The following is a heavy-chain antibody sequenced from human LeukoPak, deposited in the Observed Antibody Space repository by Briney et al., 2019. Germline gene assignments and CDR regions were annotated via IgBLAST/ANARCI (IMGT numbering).Heavy chain of an antibody. D-gene: IGHD6-19*01. J-gene: IGHJ4*02. Sequence: GGSLRLSCAASGFTYNIYSMNWVRQPPGKGLEWVSYITGSSATIYYGDSMKGRFTISRDNAKNSLYLQMNSLRAEDTAVYYCARGLQWGFDWWGQGTLVTVSS. CDR2: ITGSSATI. V-gene: IGHV3-48*01. CDR1: GFTYNIYS. CDR3: ARGLQWGFDW.